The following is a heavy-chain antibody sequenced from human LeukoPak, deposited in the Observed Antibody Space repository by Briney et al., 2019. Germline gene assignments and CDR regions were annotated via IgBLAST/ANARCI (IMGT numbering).Heavy chain of an antibody. D-gene: IGHD6-25*01. J-gene: IGHJ6*03. CDR1: GFNFSNYG. CDR3: AKDSGYYYMDV. V-gene: IGHV3-30*02. Sequence: GGSLTLSCAASGFNFSNYGMHWVRQAPGKGLEWVAVIWYGGSNKYYADSVKGRFSVSRDNSKKTVYLQMNSLRVEDTAAYYCAKDSGYYYMDVWGKGTTVTVSS. CDR2: IWYGGSNK.